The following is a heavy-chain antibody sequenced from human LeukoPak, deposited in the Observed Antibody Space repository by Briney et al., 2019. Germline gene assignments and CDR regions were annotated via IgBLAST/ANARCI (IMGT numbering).Heavy chain of an antibody. Sequence: GGSLRLSCAASGFTVSNNYMSWVRQAPGKGLEWVSVIYSGGKTYYADSVKGRFSISRDKSKNTLYLQMNSLRAEDTAVYYCAKDLYSPTVTTYPDSWGHGTRVTVSA. D-gene: IGHD4-17*01. J-gene: IGHJ5*01. V-gene: IGHV3-66*01. CDR2: IYSGGKT. CDR3: AKDLYSPTVTTYPDS. CDR1: GFTVSNNY.